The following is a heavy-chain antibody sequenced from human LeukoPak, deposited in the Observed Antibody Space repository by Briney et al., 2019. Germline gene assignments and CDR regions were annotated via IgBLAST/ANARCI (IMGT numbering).Heavy chain of an antibody. Sequence: SETLSLTCAVYGGSFSGYYWSWIRQPPGKGLEWIGEINHSGSTNYNPSLKSRVTISVDTSKNQFSLKLSSVTAADTAVYYCARVRYCSSTSCYRKGVNYFDYWGQGTLVIVSS. CDR2: INHSGST. CDR3: ARVRYCSSTSCYRKGVNYFDY. V-gene: IGHV4-34*01. D-gene: IGHD2-2*02. J-gene: IGHJ4*02. CDR1: GGSFSGYY.